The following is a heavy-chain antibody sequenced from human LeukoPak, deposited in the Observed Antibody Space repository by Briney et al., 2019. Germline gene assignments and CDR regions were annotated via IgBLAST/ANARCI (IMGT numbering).Heavy chain of an antibody. J-gene: IGHJ5*02. CDR1: GENFSIYF. Sequence: SETLSLTCAVYGENFSIYFYSWIRQPPGKGLEWIGEINHGGSTSYNPSLKSRVTISVDTSKNQFSLRLSSVTAADTAMYYCARHERCSSINCIYNWFDPWGQGTLVIVSS. D-gene: IGHD2-2*01. CDR3: ARHERCSSINCIYNWFDP. CDR2: INHGGST. V-gene: IGHV4-34*01.